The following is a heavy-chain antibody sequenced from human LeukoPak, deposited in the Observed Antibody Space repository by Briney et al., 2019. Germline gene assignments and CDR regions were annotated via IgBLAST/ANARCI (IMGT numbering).Heavy chain of an antibody. CDR2: INWNSGDI. J-gene: IGHJ4*02. CDR3: ARANRWGGFDY. CDR1: GFTFEDYA. V-gene: IGHV3-9*01. Sequence: GGSLRLSCAASGFTFEDYAMHWVRQAPGKGLEWVSSINWNSGDIDYADSVKGRFTISRDNAQNSQYLLMNSLKPEDTALYYCARANRWGGFDYWGQGTLVTVSS. D-gene: IGHD3-16*01.